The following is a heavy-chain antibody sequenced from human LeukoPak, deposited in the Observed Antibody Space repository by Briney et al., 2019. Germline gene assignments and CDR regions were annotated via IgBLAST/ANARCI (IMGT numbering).Heavy chain of an antibody. J-gene: IGHJ4*02. V-gene: IGHV3-15*01. CDR2: IKRETDGVTT. Sequence: PGGSLRLSWAASGFTFSNAWMSWVRQAPGKGRDWVGRIKRETDGVTTDYAAPVQGRFNISRDDSNNTLYLQMNSLKSEYTGVYYCNTDPQGYFDFWGQGTLVTVSS. CDR1: GFTFSNAW. CDR3: NTDPQGYFDF.